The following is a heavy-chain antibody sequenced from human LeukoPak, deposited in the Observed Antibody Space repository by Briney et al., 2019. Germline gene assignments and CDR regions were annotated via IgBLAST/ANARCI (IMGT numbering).Heavy chain of an antibody. CDR2: IIPIFGTA. V-gene: IGHV1-69*05. Sequence: SVKVSCKASGGTFSSYAISWVRQAPGQGLEWMGRIIPIFGTANYAQKFQGRVTITTDESTSTAYMELSSLRSEDTAVYYCASRGYCSSTSCRAGWYFDLWGRGTLVTVSP. J-gene: IGHJ2*01. CDR1: GGTFSSYA. D-gene: IGHD2-2*01. CDR3: ASRGYCSSTSCRAGWYFDL.